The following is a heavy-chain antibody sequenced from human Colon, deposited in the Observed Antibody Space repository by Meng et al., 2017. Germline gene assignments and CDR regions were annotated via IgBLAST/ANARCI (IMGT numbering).Heavy chain of an antibody. Sequence: GESLKISCRTSGFIFASSVMTWVRQAPGKGLEWVSHIGESRGSPYYADSVKGRCTISSDNSKNTVYLQMNSLRAEDAAVYYCARFGFYDSNYYGMDVWGQGTTVTVSS. CDR1: GFIFASSV. CDR2: IGESRGSP. D-gene: IGHD3-22*01. V-gene: IGHV3-23*01. J-gene: IGHJ6*02. CDR3: ARFGFYDSNYYGMDV.